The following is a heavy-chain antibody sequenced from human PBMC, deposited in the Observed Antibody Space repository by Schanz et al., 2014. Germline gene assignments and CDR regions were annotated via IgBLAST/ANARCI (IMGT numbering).Heavy chain of an antibody. Sequence: QLMQSGSEVRKPGASVRVSCKASGYSFTTYDVNWVRQATGQGLEWMGKINPSSGTTRIAQNFQGRLTVTRDTSTSTVNMELSSLRSEDTAVYYCARGGFFDSTSFDSWGQGTLVTVSS. CDR1: GYSFTTYD. CDR3: ARGGFFDSTSFDS. V-gene: IGHV1-46*03. D-gene: IGHD2-2*01. CDR2: INPSSGTT. J-gene: IGHJ4*02.